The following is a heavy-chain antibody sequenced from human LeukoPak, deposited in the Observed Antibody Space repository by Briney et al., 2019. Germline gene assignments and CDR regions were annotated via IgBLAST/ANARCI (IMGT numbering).Heavy chain of an antibody. CDR2: IYPGDPVT. V-gene: IGHV5-51*01. CDR1: GYSFTSYW. CDR3: ARVVGTRYSSENSFDY. J-gene: IGHJ4*02. D-gene: IGHD6-25*01. Sequence: PGESLKISCKGSGYSFTSYWIGWVRQMPGKGLEWMGIIYPGDPVTRYSPSFQGQVTISADKSISTASLQWSSLKASDTAMYYCARVVGTRYSSENSFDYWGQGTLVTVSS.